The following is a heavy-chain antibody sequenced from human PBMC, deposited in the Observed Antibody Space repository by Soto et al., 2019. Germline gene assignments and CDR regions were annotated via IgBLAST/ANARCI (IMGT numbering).Heavy chain of an antibody. J-gene: IGHJ5*02. CDR1: GFTFSSYS. D-gene: IGHD6-6*01. CDR2: ISSSSYI. CDR3: ARDGGIAARRGWFDP. Sequence: PGGSLRLSCAASGFTFSSYSMNWVRQAPGKGLEWVSSISSSSYIYYADSVKGRFTISRDNAKNSLYLQMNSLRAEDTAVYYCARDGGIAARRGWFDPWGQGTLVTVSS. V-gene: IGHV3-21*01.